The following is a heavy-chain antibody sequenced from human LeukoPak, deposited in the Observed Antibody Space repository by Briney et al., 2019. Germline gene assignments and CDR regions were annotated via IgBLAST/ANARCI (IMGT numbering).Heavy chain of an antibody. CDR3: VRRLSINDFWSGYFL. J-gene: IGHJ4*02. CDR2: INHSGST. Sequence: PSETLSLTCAVYGGSFSGYYWSWIRQPPGKGLEWIGEINHSGSTNYNPSLKSRVTISVDTSKNQFSLKLSSVTAADTAVYYCVRRLSINDFWSGYFLWGQGTLVTVSS. D-gene: IGHD3-3*01. CDR1: GGSFSGYY. V-gene: IGHV4-34*01.